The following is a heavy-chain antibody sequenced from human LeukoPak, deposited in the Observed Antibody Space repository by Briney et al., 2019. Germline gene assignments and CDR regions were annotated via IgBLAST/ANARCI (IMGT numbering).Heavy chain of an antibody. CDR3: ATTIVGATAPYAFDI. V-gene: IGHV1-24*01. CDR1: GYTLTELS. CDR2: FDPEDGET. D-gene: IGHD1-26*01. J-gene: IGHJ3*02. Sequence: ASVKVACKVSGYTLTELSMHWVRQAPGKGLEWMGGFDPEDGETIYAQKFQGRVTMTEDTSTDTAYMELSSLRSEDTAVYYCATTIVGATAPYAFDIWGQGTMVTVSS.